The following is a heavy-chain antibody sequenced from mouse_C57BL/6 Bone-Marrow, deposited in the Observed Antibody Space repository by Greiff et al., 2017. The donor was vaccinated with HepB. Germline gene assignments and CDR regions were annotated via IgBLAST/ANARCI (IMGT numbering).Heavy chain of an antibody. CDR2: IYPGNSDT. Sequence: EVKVVESGTVLARPGASVKMSCKTSGYTFTSYWMHWVKQRPGQGLEWIGAIYPGNSDTSYNQKFKGKAKLTAVTSASTAYMELSSLTNEDSAVYYCTSPTTVALWDAFDYWGQGTTLTVSS. V-gene: IGHV1-5*01. J-gene: IGHJ2*01. CDR1: GYTFTSYW. D-gene: IGHD1-1*01. CDR3: TSPTTVALWDAFDY.